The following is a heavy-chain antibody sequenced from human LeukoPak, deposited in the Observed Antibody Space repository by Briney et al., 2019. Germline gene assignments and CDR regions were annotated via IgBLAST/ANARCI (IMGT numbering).Heavy chain of an antibody. Sequence: GGSLRLSCAASGFTFSSYAMNWVRQAPGKGLEWVSGISDSGGSTYFADSVKGRFTISRDNSKNTVYLQMNSLRAEDTAAYYCAKVSITMWYFDLWGRGTLVTVSS. J-gene: IGHJ2*01. CDR1: GFTFSSYA. V-gene: IGHV3-23*01. CDR2: ISDSGGST. CDR3: AKVSITMWYFDL. D-gene: IGHD1-1*01.